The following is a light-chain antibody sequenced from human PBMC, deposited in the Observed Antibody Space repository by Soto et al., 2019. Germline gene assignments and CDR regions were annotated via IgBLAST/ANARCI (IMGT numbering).Light chain of an antibody. CDR3: RSFVSSSALVV. V-gene: IGLV2-14*01. J-gene: IGLJ2*01. CDR2: DVS. Sequence: QSALTQPASVSGSPGQSITISCTGTSSDVGNYNYVSWYQQHPGKAPKLMIYDVSNRPSGVSDRFSGSKSGNTASLTISGLQAEDEADYYCRSFVSSSALVVFGGGTKLTVL. CDR1: SSDVGNYNY.